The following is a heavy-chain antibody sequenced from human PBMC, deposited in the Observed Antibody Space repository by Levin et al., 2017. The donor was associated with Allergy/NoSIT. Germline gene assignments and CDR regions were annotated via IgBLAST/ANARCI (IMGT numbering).Heavy chain of an antibody. CDR2: ISGSGAGT. D-gene: IGHD4-17*01. Sequence: GESLKISCAASGFTLGSYAMNWVRQAPGKGLEWVSTISGSGAGTYYADSVKGRFTVSRDNSKNMLYLQMNSLKAEDTAVYYCAKDSVTSMFYYYGMDVWGQGTTVTVSS. J-gene: IGHJ6*02. CDR3: AKDSVTSMFYYYGMDV. CDR1: GFTLGSYA. V-gene: IGHV3-23*01.